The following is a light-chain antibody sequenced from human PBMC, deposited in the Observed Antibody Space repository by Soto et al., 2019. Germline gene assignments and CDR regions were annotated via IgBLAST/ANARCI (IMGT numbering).Light chain of an antibody. J-gene: IGLJ3*02. CDR1: SSDLGGYTY. Sequence: QSALTQPASVSGSPGQSITISCTGTSSDLGGYTYVSWYQQRPGKAPKLMIYEVSNRPSGVSNRFSGSKSGNTASLTISGLQAEDEADYYCASYTTSITLVFGGGTQLTVL. CDR3: ASYTTSITLV. V-gene: IGLV2-14*01. CDR2: EVS.